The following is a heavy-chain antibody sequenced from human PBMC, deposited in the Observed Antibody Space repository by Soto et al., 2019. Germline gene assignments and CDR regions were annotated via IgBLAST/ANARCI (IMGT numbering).Heavy chain of an antibody. D-gene: IGHD2-2*01. CDR3: AHCRGGVASF. CDR1: GFSLSTRDVG. V-gene: IGHV2-5*02. Sequence: QITLNESGPTLVKPTQTLTLTCTFSGFSLSTRDVGVGWIRQPPGEALEWLGFGYWDDSKTYSPSLETRLTITKDPSKNQVVLRMTKMDPVDTATYYCAHCRGGVASFWGQGTLVTVSS. CDR2: GYWDDSK. J-gene: IGHJ4*02.